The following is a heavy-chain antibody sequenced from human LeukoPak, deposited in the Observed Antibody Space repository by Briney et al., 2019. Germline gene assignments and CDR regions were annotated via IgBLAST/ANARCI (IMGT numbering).Heavy chain of an antibody. V-gene: IGHV1-69*06. CDR1: GGTFSSYA. CDR3: ARGVAGTSLYYFDY. CDR2: IIPIFGTA. Sequence: SVTLSCKASGGTFSSYAISWVRQAPGQGLEWMGRIIPIFGTANYAQKFQGRVAITADKSTSTAYMELSSLRSEDTAVYYCARGVAGTSLYYFDYWGQGTLVTVSS. J-gene: IGHJ4*02. D-gene: IGHD6-19*01.